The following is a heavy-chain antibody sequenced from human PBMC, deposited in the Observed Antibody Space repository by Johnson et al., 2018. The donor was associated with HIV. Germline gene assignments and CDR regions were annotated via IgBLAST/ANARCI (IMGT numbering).Heavy chain of an antibody. J-gene: IGHJ3*02. CDR2: IKSKTDGGTT. CDR1: GFTFSNAW. Sequence: VKLVESGGGLVKPGGSLRLSCAASGFTFSNAWMSWVRQAPGKGLEWVGRIKSKTDGGTTDYAAPVKGRFTISRDDSKNTLYLQMNSLKTEDTAVYYCTTDRWYSYAFDIWGQGTMVTVSS. D-gene: IGHD2-21*02. CDR3: TTDRWYSYAFDI. V-gene: IGHV3-15*01.